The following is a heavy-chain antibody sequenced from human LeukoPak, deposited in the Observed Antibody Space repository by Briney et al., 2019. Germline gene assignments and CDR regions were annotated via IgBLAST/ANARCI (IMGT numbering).Heavy chain of an antibody. CDR2: ISYDGSNK. J-gene: IGHJ6*02. Sequence: GGSLRLSCAASGFTFSSYGMHWVRQAPGKGLEWVAVISYDGSNKYYADSVKGRFTISRDNSKNTLYLQMNSLRAEDTAVYYCAKEGGSSSWYGAYYYYGMDVWGQGTTVTVSS. CDR3: AKEGGSSSWYGAYYYYGMDV. CDR1: GFTFSSYG. D-gene: IGHD6-13*01. V-gene: IGHV3-30*18.